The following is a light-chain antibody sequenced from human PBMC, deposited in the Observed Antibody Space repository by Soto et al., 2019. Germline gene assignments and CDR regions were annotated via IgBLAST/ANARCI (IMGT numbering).Light chain of an antibody. V-gene: IGKV3-11*01. CDR3: QQRSNWPGLT. Sequence: EIVLTQSPATLSLSPGERATLSCRASQSVSSYLAWYQQKPGQAPRLLIYDASNRATGIPARFSGSGSGTDFTLTISSLDPEDFAVYYCQQRSNWPGLTFGGGTKVEIK. CDR2: DAS. J-gene: IGKJ4*01. CDR1: QSVSSY.